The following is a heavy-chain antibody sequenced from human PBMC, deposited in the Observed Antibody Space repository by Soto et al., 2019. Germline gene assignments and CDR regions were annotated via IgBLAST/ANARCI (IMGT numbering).Heavy chain of an antibody. Sequence: SETLSLTCTVSGGSISSYYWSWIRQPPGKGLEWIGYIYFRGTTNYNPSLKSRVTMSADTSKNQFSLKLSSVTAADTAVYYCARHGGYSGYDLPYYYYYGMDVWGQGTTVTVSS. V-gene: IGHV4-59*08. D-gene: IGHD5-12*01. CDR2: IYFRGTT. J-gene: IGHJ6*02. CDR3: ARHGGYSGYDLPYYYYYGMDV. CDR1: GGSISSYY.